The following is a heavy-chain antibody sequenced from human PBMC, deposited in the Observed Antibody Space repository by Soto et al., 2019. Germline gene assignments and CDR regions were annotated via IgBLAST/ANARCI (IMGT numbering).Heavy chain of an antibody. Sequence: GGSLRLSXAASGFAFNRYYMSWVRQAPGKGLEWVATVDQDGSAKYYVDSVKGRFTISRDNAKNSLYVQMNSLRGEDTAVYYCARYCAYDSIYYCSSDRLDYWGQGTLVTVSS. CDR2: VDQDGSAK. J-gene: IGHJ4*02. CDR1: GFAFNRYY. CDR3: ARYCAYDSIYYCSSDRLDY. V-gene: IGHV3-7*01. D-gene: IGHD3-22*01.